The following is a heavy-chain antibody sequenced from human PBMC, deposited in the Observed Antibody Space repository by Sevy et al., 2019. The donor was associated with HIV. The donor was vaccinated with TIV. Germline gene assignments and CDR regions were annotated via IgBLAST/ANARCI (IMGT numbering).Heavy chain of an antibody. CDR1: GFTFSSYA. V-gene: IGHV3-30*04. J-gene: IGHJ4*02. CDR3: ARDGDIVVVVGASALFDY. D-gene: IGHD2-15*01. CDR2: ISHDGSNK. Sequence: GGSLRLPCAASGFTFSSYAMHWVRQAPGKGLGWVAVISHDGSNKYYADSVKGRFTISRDNSKNTLYLQMNSLNAEDTAVYYCARDGDIVVVVGASALFDYWGQGILVTVSS.